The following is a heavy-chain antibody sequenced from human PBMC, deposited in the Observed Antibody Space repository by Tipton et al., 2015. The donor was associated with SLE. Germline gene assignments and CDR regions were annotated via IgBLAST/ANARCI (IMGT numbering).Heavy chain of an antibody. CDR1: GGSISSSSYY. V-gene: IGHV4-31*03. Sequence: TLSLTCTVSGGSISSSSYYWGWIRQHPGKGLEWIGYIYYSGSTYYNPSLKSRVTISVDTSKNQFSLKLSSVTAADTAVYYCARDQIFGASWWFDPWGQGTLVTVSS. D-gene: IGHD3-3*01. CDR3: ARDQIFGASWWFDP. J-gene: IGHJ5*02. CDR2: IYYSGST.